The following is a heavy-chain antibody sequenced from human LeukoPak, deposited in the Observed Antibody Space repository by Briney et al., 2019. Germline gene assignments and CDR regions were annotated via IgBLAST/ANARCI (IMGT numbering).Heavy chain of an antibody. D-gene: IGHD1-26*01. CDR2: IDPSDSYT. J-gene: IGHJ4*02. CDR1: GYSFTSYW. Sequence: GESLKIPCKGSGYSFTSYWISRVRQMPGKGLEWMGRIDPSDSYTNYSPSFQGHVTISADKSISTAYLQWSSLKASDTAMYYCVCPIMGATLWGQGTLVTVSS. CDR3: VCPIMGATL. V-gene: IGHV5-10-1*01.